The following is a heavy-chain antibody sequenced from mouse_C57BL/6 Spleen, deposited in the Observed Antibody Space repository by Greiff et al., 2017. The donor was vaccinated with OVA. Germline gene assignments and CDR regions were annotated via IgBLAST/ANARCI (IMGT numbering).Heavy chain of an antibody. Sequence: EVMLVESGGGLVQPGGSMKLSCVASGFTFSNYWMNWVRQSPEKGLEWVAQIRLKSDNYATHYAESVKGRFTISRDDSKSSVYLQMNNLRAEDTGIYYCPDSNYAMDYWGQGTSVTVSS. CDR2: IRLKSDNYAT. D-gene: IGHD2-5*01. CDR3: PDSNYAMDY. V-gene: IGHV6-3*01. J-gene: IGHJ4*01. CDR1: GFTFSNYW.